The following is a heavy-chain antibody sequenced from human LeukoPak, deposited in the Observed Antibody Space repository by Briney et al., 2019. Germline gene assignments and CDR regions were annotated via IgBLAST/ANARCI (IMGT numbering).Heavy chain of an antibody. D-gene: IGHD3-22*01. CDR3: ARDGGSGYYQDAFDI. CDR1: GFTFSSYS. J-gene: IGHJ3*02. Sequence: GGSLRLSCAASGFTFSSYSMNWVRQAPGNGLEWVSSISSSSSYIYYADSVKGRFTISRDNAKNSLYLQMNSLRAEDTAVYYCARDGGSGYYQDAFDIWGQGTMVTVSS. V-gene: IGHV3-21*01. CDR2: ISSSSSYI.